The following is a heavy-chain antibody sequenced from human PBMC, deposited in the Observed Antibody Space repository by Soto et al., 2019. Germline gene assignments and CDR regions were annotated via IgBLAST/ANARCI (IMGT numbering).Heavy chain of an antibody. CDR3: ARDSSWVWMGYYYMDV. V-gene: IGHV3-7*01. D-gene: IGHD6-13*01. CDR2: IKQDGSEK. Sequence: EVQLVESGGGLVQPGGSLRLSCAASGFTFSSYWMSWVRQAPGKGLEWVANIKQDGSEKYYVDSVKGRFTISRDNAKNSLYLQMNSLRAEDTAVYYCARDSSWVWMGYYYMDVWGKGTTVTVSS. CDR1: GFTFSSYW. J-gene: IGHJ6*03.